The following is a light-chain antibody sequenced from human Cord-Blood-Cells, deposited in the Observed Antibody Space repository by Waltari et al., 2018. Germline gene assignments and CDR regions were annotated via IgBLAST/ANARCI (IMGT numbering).Light chain of an antibody. CDR1: QDISNY. Sequence: DIQMTQSPSSLSASVGDRVTITCQASQDISNYLNWYQQKPGKAPKLLIYDASNLETGVPSRFSGSGSGTDFTFTSSSLQPEDSATYYCQQYDNLPPYTFGQGTKLEIK. CDR3: QQYDNLPPYT. J-gene: IGKJ2*01. V-gene: IGKV1-33*01. CDR2: DAS.